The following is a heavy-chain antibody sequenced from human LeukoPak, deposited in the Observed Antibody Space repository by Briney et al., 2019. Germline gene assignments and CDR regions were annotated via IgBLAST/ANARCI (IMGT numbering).Heavy chain of an antibody. Sequence: GASVKVSCKASGGTFSSYAIRWVRQAPGQGLEWMGRIIPILGIANYAQKFQGRVTITADKSTSTAYMELSSLRSEDTAVYYCARAITMIVVVPPDYWGQGTLVTVSS. CDR3: ARAITMIVVVPPDY. V-gene: IGHV1-69*04. CDR1: GGTFSSYA. J-gene: IGHJ4*02. D-gene: IGHD3-22*01. CDR2: IIPILGIA.